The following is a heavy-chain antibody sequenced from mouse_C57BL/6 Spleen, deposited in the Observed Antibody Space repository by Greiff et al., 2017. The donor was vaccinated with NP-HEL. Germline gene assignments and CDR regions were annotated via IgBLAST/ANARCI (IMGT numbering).Heavy chain of an antibody. CDR1: GFTFSDYG. D-gene: IGHD1-1*01. Sequence: EVKLMESGGGLVKPGGSLKLSCAASGFTFSDYGMHWVRQAPEQGLEWVAYISSGSSTIYYADTVKGRFTISRDKAKNTLFMQMTSLRSEDTAMYYCARGREDYVAWCAYWGQGTLVTVSA. CDR2: ISSGSSTI. V-gene: IGHV5-17*01. J-gene: IGHJ3*01. CDR3: ARGREDYVAWCAY.